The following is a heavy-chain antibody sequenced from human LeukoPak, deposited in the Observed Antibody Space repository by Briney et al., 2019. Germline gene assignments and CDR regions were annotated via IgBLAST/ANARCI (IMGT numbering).Heavy chain of an antibody. D-gene: IGHD2-2*01. CDR3: ARALFQVPYYFHF. CDR2: INTDGSTT. CDR1: EFSFTNYW. J-gene: IGHJ4*02. Sequence: GGSLRVSCEASEFSFTNYWMYWVRQAPGKGLARVSAINTDGSTTTYADSVKGRFTISRDNARNTLYLQMNSLRAEDTAVYYCARALFQVPYYFHFWGQGTLVTVSS. V-gene: IGHV3-74*01.